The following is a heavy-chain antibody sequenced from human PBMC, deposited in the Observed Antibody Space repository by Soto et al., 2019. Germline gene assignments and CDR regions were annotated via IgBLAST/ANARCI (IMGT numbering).Heavy chain of an antibody. CDR2: ISYDGGNK. CDR1: GFTFSSYA. J-gene: IGHJ4*02. D-gene: IGHD2-21*01. Sequence: QVQLVASGGGVVQPGRSLRLSCAASGFTFSSYAMHWVRQAPGKGLEWVAVISYDGGNKYYADSVKGRFTISRDNSKNNFYRRMNSRRVEDRSVFYGGGAGEGDKPRPGSLFDSGGQGPLATVPS. V-gene: IGHV3-30-3*01. CDR3: GGAGEGDKPRPGSLFDS.